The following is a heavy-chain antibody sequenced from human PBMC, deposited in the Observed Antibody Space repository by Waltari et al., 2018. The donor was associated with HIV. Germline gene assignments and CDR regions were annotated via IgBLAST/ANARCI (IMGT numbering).Heavy chain of an antibody. V-gene: IGHV4-34*01. CDR1: VGSFSGSY. CDR3: ARLNIVVVTAIDY. J-gene: IGHJ4*02. CDR2: INHSGST. Sequence: QVQLQQWGAGLLQPSETLSLACPVDVGSFSGSYWRLIRQPPGKGLEWIGEINHSGSTNYNPSLKSRVTISVDTSKNQFSLKLSSVTAADTAVYYCARLNIVVVTAIDYWGQGTLVTVSS. D-gene: IGHD2-21*02.